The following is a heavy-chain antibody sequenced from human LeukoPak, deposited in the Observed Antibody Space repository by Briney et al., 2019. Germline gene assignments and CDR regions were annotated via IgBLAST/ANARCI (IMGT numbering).Heavy chain of an antibody. CDR2: IAWNTGNT. Sequence: GGSLRLSCAASGFTFDDYAMHWVRQAPGKGLEWVSGIAWNTGNTGYADSVKGRFTISRDNAENSLYLQMNSLRAEDTALYYRAKDMNSYGSGSSYNPWGPFDSWGQGTLVTVSS. CDR1: GFTFDDYA. V-gene: IGHV3-9*01. CDR3: AKDMNSYGSGSSYNPWGPFDS. D-gene: IGHD3-10*01. J-gene: IGHJ4*02.